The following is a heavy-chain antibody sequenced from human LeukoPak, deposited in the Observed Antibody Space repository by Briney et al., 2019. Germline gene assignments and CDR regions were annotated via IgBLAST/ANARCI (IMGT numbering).Heavy chain of an antibody. V-gene: IGHV3-7*01. Sequence: GGSLRLSCVGSGFTFEKNWMTWVRQPPGKGLEWVANIKQDGSDKYYVDSVKGRFSISRDNAKNTLSLHMNNLRVEDTAVYYCEATRFPRDHWGQGLLVTVSS. D-gene: IGHD3-16*01. CDR1: GFTFEKNW. J-gene: IGHJ4*02. CDR3: EATRFPRDH. CDR2: IKQDGSDK.